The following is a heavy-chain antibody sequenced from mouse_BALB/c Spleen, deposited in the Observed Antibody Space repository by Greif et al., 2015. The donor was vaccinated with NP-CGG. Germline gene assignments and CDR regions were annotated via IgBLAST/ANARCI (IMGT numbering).Heavy chain of an antibody. CDR3: ARGDHYYGYGYAMDY. Sequence: QVQLKESGPELVKPGASVKMSCKASGYTFTSYYIHWVKQRPGQGLEWIGWIYPGDGSTKYNEKFKGKTTLTADKSSSTAYMLLSSLTSEDSAIYFCARGDHYYGYGYAMDYWGQGTSVTVSS. CDR2: IYPGDGST. J-gene: IGHJ4*01. CDR1: GYTFTSYY. D-gene: IGHD1-2*01. V-gene: IGHV1S56*01.